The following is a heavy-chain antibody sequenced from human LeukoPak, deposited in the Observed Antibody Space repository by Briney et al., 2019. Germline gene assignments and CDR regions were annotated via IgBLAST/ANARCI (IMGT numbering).Heavy chain of an antibody. Sequence: SETLSPTCTVSGGSVSSGSYYWSWIRQPPGKGLEWIGYIYYSGSTNYNPSLKSRVTISVDTSKNQFSLKLSSVTAADTAVYYCARDRGEHFDYWGQGTLVTVSS. CDR2: IYYSGST. D-gene: IGHD7-27*01. V-gene: IGHV4-61*01. J-gene: IGHJ4*02. CDR1: GGSVSSGSYY. CDR3: ARDRGEHFDY.